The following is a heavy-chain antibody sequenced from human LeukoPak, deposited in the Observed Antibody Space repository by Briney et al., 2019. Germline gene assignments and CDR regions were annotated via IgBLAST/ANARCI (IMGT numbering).Heavy chain of an antibody. D-gene: IGHD3-22*01. Sequence: ASVKVSCKASGYTFTGYYMHWVRQAPGQGLEWMGWINPNSGGTNYAQKFQGRVTMTRDTSISTAYVELSRLRSDDTAVYYCARDPRYYYDSSGYYYPSSYYMDVWGKGTTVTVSS. V-gene: IGHV1-2*02. CDR2: INPNSGGT. CDR3: ARDPRYYYDSSGYYYPSSYYMDV. J-gene: IGHJ6*03. CDR1: GYTFTGYY.